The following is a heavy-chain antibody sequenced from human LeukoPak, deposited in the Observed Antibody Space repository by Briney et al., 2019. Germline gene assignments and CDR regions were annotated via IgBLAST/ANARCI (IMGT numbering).Heavy chain of an antibody. CDR1: GYSFTSYW. CDR2: IYPGDSDT. Sequence: GESLKISCKGSGYSFTSYWIGWVRQMPGKGLEWMGIIYPGDSDTRYSPSFQGQVTISADKSISTAYLQWSSLKASDTAMYYRARTKAVRSPMGWYMDVWGKGTTVTVSS. D-gene: IGHD2-15*01. CDR3: ARTKAVRSPMGWYMDV. J-gene: IGHJ6*03. V-gene: IGHV5-51*01.